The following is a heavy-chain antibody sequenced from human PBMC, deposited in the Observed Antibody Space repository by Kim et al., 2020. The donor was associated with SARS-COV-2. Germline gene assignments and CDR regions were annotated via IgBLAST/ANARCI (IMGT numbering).Heavy chain of an antibody. J-gene: IGHJ4*02. D-gene: IGHD3-10*01. CDR2: ISYDGSNK. Sequence: GGSLRLSCAASGFTFSSYGMHWVRQAPGKGLEWVAVISYDGSNKYYADSVKGRFTISRDNSKNTLYLQMNSLRAEDTAVYYCAKDVLLWFGEITDYWGQGTLVTVSS. V-gene: IGHV3-30*18. CDR3: AKDVLLWFGEITDY. CDR1: GFTFSSYG.